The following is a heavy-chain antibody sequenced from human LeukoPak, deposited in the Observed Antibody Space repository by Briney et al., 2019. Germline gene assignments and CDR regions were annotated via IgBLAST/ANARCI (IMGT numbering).Heavy chain of an antibody. CDR2: ISGSGAGT. V-gene: IGHV3-23*01. D-gene: IGHD6-13*01. J-gene: IGHJ4*02. Sequence: GGSLRLSCAASGFTFSSYALSWVRQAPGKGLEWVSAISGSGAGTYYADSVKGRFTISRDNSKNTLYLQMNSLRAEDTAVYYCVRDNPRQQGFAYWGQGTLVTVSS. CDR1: GFTFSSYA. CDR3: VRDNPRQQGFAY.